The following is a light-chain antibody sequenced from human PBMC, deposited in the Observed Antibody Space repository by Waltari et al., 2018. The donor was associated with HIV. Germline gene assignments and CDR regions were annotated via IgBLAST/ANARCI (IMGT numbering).Light chain of an antibody. V-gene: IGLV3-10*01. Sequence: SYELTQPPSVSVSPGQTARITCSGDAMPKKYAYWYQPRSGQAPVLDIYDDSERPSGIPRRFSGSSLGTVATLTVSGAQLEEEADYYCYSTDDSGNYVVFGGGTKLTVL. CDR1: AMPKKY. J-gene: IGLJ2*01. CDR3: YSTDDSGNYVV. CDR2: DDS.